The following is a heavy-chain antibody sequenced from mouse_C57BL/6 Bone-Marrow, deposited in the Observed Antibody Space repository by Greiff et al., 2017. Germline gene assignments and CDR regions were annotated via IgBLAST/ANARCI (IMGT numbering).Heavy chain of an antibody. J-gene: IGHJ3*01. CDR3: ARDEDGNYPFAY. D-gene: IGHD2-1*01. V-gene: IGHV7-1*01. CDR1: GFTFSDFY. CDR2: SRNKANDYTT. Sequence: EVNVVESGGGLVQSGRSLRLSCATSGFTFSDFYMEWVRQAPGKGLEWIAASRNKANDYTTEYSASVKGRFIVSRDTSQSILYLQMNALRAEDTAIYYCARDEDGNYPFAYWGQGTLVTVSA.